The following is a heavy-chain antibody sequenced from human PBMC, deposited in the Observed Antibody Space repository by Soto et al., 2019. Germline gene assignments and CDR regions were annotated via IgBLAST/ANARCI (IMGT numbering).Heavy chain of an antibody. V-gene: IGHV4-31*03. CDR3: ARGVGYYYYYGMDV. CDR2: IYYSGST. CDR1: GGSISSGGYY. J-gene: IGHJ6*02. Sequence: QVQLQESGPGLVKPSQTLSLTRTVSGGSISSGGYYWSWIRQHPGKGLEWIGYIYYSGSTYYNPSLRGRVTISVDPSKNQFSLKLSSVTAADTAVYYCARGVGYYYYYGMDVWGQGTTVTVSS. D-gene: IGHD1-26*01.